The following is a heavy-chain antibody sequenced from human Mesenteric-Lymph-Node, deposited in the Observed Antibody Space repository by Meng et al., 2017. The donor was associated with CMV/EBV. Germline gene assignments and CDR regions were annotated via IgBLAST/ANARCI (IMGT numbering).Heavy chain of an antibody. D-gene: IGHD3-22*01. CDR3: ARDLSSSGNY. Sequence: SETLSLTCTVSGGSISTYHWSWIRQPPGKGLEWIGNIYGSGSTYYNPSLKSRVTISVDTSKNQFSLKLTSVTAADTAVYYCARDLSSSGNYWGQGTLVTVSS. CDR2: IYGSGST. CDR1: GGSISTYH. V-gene: IGHV4-4*08. J-gene: IGHJ4*02.